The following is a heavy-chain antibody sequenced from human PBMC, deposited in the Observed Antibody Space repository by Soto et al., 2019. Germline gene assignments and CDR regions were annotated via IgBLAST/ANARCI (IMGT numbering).Heavy chain of an antibody. Sequence: VASVKVSCKASGYTFTSYAMHWVRQAPGQRLEWMGWINAGNGNTKYSQKFQGRVTITRDTSASTAYMELSSLRSEDTAVYYCASSDTAMDNPYYYYYYMDVWGKGTTVTVSS. CDR3: ASSDTAMDNPYYYYYYMDV. CDR2: INAGNGNT. J-gene: IGHJ6*03. V-gene: IGHV1-3*01. CDR1: GYTFTSYA. D-gene: IGHD5-18*01.